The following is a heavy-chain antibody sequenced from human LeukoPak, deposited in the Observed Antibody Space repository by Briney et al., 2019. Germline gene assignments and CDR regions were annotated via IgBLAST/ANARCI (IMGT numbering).Heavy chain of an antibody. CDR2: INHSGST. CDR3: ARGRNYYDSSGYMNFQH. CDR1: GGSFSGYY. V-gene: IGHV4-34*01. Sequence: SETLSLTCAVSGGSFSGYYWSWIRQPPGKGLEWIGEINHSGSTNYNPSLKSRVTISVDTSKNQFSLKLSSVTAADTAVYYCARGRNYYDSSGYMNFQHWGQGTLVTVSS. J-gene: IGHJ1*01. D-gene: IGHD3-22*01.